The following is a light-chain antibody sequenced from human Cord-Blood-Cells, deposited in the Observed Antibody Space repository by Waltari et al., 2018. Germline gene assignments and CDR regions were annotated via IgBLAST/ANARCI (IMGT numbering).Light chain of an antibody. J-gene: IGKJ4*01. V-gene: IGKV1-5*03. CDR2: RAS. Sequence: DIQMTQSPSTLSASVGDRITITCRASQRITDWLAWYQVKPGKPPKLLMYRASTLQRGIPSRFSGSGSGTDFTLKISRVEAEDVGVYYCMQSIQLPLTFGGGTKVEIK. CDR1: QRITDW. CDR3: MQSIQLPLT.